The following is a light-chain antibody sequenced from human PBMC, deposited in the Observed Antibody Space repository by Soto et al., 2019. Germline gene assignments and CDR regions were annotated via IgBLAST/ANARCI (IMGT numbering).Light chain of an antibody. V-gene: IGKV1-33*01. J-gene: IGKJ2*01. CDR3: QQYDNLPYT. Sequence: DIQMTQSPSSLSASVGDRVTITCQASQDISNYLNWYQQKTGKAPKLLIYDASNLETGVPSRFSGSGSGTDFTFTISSLQHEDIATYYRQQYDNLPYTFGQGTKLEIK. CDR1: QDISNY. CDR2: DAS.